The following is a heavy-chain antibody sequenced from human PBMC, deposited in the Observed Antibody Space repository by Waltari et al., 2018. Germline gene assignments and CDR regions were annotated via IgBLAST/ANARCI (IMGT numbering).Heavy chain of an antibody. CDR2: IHHSGSP. CDR3: ARAHSTSGCDY. Sequence: QVEIQQWGAGLLKPSETLSLTCTVSGESLSGYYWAWIRQAPGKGLEWIGEIHHSGSPHPTPSLEDRFTMSVDTSMNQFSLTLRSLTAADTAVYYCARAHSTSGCDYWGQGALVTVSS. V-gene: IGHV4-34*01. CDR1: GESLSGYY. J-gene: IGHJ4*02. D-gene: IGHD6-6*01.